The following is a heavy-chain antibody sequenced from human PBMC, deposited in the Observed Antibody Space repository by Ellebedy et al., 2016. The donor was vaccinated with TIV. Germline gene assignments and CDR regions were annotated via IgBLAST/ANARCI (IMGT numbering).Heavy chain of an antibody. CDR3: AKEGRDYDF. V-gene: IGHV3-30*02. J-gene: IGHJ4*02. CDR1: GFTFSGYG. Sequence: PGGSLRLSCAASGFTFSGYGMHWVRQAPGKGLEWVAFIRHDESYKYHADSVEGRFTISRDNSKNTLYLQMNSLRSEDTAVYYCAKEGRDYDFWGQGTLVTVSS. CDR2: IRHDESYK.